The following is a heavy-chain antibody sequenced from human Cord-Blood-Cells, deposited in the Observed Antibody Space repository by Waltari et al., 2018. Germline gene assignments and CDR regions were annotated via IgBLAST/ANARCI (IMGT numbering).Heavy chain of an antibody. CDR3: AKDRSGSYPHDY. J-gene: IGHJ4*02. CDR2: ISGSGGST. CDR1: GFTFSSYA. V-gene: IGHV3-23*01. Sequence: EVQLLESGGGLVQPGGSLRLSCAASGFTFSSYAMSWVRQAPGEGLGWVSAISGSGGSTYYADSVKGRFTISRDNSKNTLYLQMNSLRAEDTAVYYCAKDRSGSYPHDYWGQGTLVTVSS. D-gene: IGHD1-26*01.